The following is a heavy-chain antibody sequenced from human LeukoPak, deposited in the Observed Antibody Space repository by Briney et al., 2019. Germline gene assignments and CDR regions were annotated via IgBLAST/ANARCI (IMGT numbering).Heavy chain of an antibody. V-gene: IGHV1-3*01. D-gene: IGHD2-2*01. CDR2: INAGNGNT. CDR1: GYTFTSYA. CDR3: ARFPVYCSSTSCLYYFDY. J-gene: IGHJ4*02. Sequence: SVNDSCMATGYTFTSYAMHWVRQAPGQRVEWMGWINAGNGNTKYSQKFQGRVTNTRDTSASTAYMELSSLRSEDTAVYYCARFPVYCSSTSCLYYFDYWGQGTLVTVSS.